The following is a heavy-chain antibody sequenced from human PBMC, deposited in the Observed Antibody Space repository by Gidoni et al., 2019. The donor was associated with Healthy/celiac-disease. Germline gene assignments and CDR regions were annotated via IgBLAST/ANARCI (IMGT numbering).Heavy chain of an antibody. V-gene: IGHV4-34*01. CDR1: GGSFRGYY. J-gene: IGHJ5*02. Sequence: QVQLQQWGAGLSKPSKTLSLTCAVYGGSFRGYYWHWIRQPPGKGLEWIGESNHSGSTNYNPSLKSRVTISVDTSKNQFSLKLSSVTAADTAVYYCARCQGWFDPWGQGTLVTVSS. CDR2: SNHSGST. CDR3: ARCQGWFDP.